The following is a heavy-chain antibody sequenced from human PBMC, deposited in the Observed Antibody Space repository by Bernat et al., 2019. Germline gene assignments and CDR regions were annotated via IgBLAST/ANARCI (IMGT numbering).Heavy chain of an antibody. D-gene: IGHD3-3*01. J-gene: IGHJ6*03. Sequence: EVQLVESGGGLVKPGGSLRLSCAASGFTFSSYSMNWVRQAPGKGLEWVSSISSSSSYIYYADSVKGRFTISRDNAKNSLYLQMNSLRDEDTAVYYCVRPPPDDDFWSCYPTPPSYYYMDVWGKGTTVTVSS. CDR2: ISSSSSYI. CDR1: GFTFSSYS. V-gene: IGHV3-21*01. CDR3: VRPPPDDDFWSCYPTPPSYYYMDV.